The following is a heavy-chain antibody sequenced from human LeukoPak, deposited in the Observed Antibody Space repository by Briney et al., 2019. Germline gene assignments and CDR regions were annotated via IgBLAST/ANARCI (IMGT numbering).Heavy chain of an antibody. CDR1: GFTFSSYW. Sequence: GGSLRLSCVASGFTFSSYWMSWVRQAPGKGLEWVANIKQDESEKYYVDSVKGRFTISRDNAKNSLYLQMNSLRAEDTAVYYCARDAFSYYYYYMDVWGKGTTVTVSS. J-gene: IGHJ6*03. CDR3: ARDAFSYYYYYMDV. CDR2: IKQDESEK. V-gene: IGHV3-7*01.